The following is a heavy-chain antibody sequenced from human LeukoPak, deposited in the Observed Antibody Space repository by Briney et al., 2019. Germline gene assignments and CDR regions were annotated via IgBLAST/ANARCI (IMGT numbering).Heavy chain of an antibody. CDR3: ARGPRAYDYDSQLLYCMDV. CDR2: INPNSGGT. V-gene: IGHV1-2*02. CDR1: GYTFTGYY. D-gene: IGHD3-22*01. Sequence: ASMKVSCKASGYTFTGYYMHWVRQAPGQGLEWMGWINPNSGGTNYAQKFQGRVTMTRDTSISTAYMELSRLRSDDTAVYYCARGPRAYDYDSQLLYCMDVWGKGTTVTVSS. J-gene: IGHJ6*03.